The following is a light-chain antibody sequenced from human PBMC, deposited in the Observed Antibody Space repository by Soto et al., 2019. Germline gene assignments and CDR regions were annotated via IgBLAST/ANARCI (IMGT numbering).Light chain of an antibody. CDR1: QSVSSN. Sequence: EIVMTQSPATLSVSPGERAILSCRASQSVSSNLAWYQQKPGQAPRLLIYGASTRATGIPARFSGSGSGTEFTLTISSLQSEDFAVYSCQHYNDRPLTFGGGTKVDIK. CDR3: QHYNDRPLT. J-gene: IGKJ4*01. CDR2: GAS. V-gene: IGKV3-15*01.